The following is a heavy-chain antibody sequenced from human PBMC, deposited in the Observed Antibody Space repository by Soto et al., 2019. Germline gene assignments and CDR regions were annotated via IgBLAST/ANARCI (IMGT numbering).Heavy chain of an antibody. CDR2: ITSNGDNT. V-gene: IGHV3-64D*06. D-gene: IGHD2-2*01. CDR1: GFTFSNFA. Sequence: GGSLRLSCSASGFTFSNFAMHWVRQAPGKGLEYVSGITSNGDNTYHADSVQGRFTISRDNSKSTLYLQMTSLRVEDTAVYYCVKGNQLLRYYFEYWGRGALVTISS. J-gene: IGHJ4*02. CDR3: VKGNQLLRYYFEY.